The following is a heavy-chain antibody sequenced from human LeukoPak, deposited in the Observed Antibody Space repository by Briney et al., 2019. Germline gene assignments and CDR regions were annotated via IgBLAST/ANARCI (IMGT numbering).Heavy chain of an antibody. CDR2: IYYSGST. J-gene: IGHJ4*02. D-gene: IGHD3-22*01. CDR1: GGSISSSSYY. V-gene: IGHV4-39*01. CDR3: ARQRLYLLNYYDSSGYYYWYFDY. Sequence: SETLSLTCTVSGGSISSSSYYWGWIRQPPGKGPEWIGSIYYSGSTYYNPSLKSRVTISVDTSKNQFSLKLSSVTAADTAVYYCARQRLYLLNYYDSSGYYYWYFDYWGQGTLVTVSS.